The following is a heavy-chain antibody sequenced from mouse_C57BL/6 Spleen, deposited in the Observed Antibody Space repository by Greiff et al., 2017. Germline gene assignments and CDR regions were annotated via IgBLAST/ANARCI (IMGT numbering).Heavy chain of an antibody. Sequence: QVQLKQPGAELVKPGASVKLSCKASGYTFTSYWMQWVKQRPGQGLEWIGEIDPSDSYTNYNQQFKGKATLTVDQSSSTAYMQLSSLTSEDSAVYYCARFDYDRSFDYWGQGTTLTVSS. CDR3: ARFDYDRSFDY. CDR1: GYTFTSYW. J-gene: IGHJ2*01. V-gene: IGHV1-50*01. D-gene: IGHD2-4*01. CDR2: IDPSDSYT.